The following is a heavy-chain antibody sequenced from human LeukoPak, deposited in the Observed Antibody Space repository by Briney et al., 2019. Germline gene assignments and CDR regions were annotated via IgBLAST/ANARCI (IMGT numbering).Heavy chain of an antibody. CDR3: ARGLIL. V-gene: IGHV4-34*01. D-gene: IGHD2-21*01. Sequence: SETLSLTCAVYGGSFSGYYWSWIRQPPGKGLEWIGEINHSGSTNYNPSLKSRVTISVDTSKNQFSLKLSSVTAADTAVYYCARGLILWGQGALVTVSS. CDR1: GGSFSGYY. CDR2: INHSGST. J-gene: IGHJ4*02.